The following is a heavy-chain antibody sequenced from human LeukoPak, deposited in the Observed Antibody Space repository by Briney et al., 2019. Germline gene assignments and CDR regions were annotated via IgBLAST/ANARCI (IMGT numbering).Heavy chain of an antibody. Sequence: GGSLRLSCAASGFTFDDYGMSWVRQAPGKWLEWVSGISWNGGSTGYADSVKGRFTISRDNAKNSLYLQMNSLRAEDTGLSYCARHSEIGLAAAGTETFDYWAREPWSPSPQ. V-gene: IGHV3-20*04. CDR1: GFTFDDYG. CDR2: ISWNGGST. CDR3: ARHSEIGLAAAGTETFDY. J-gene: IGHJ4*02. D-gene: IGHD6-13*01.